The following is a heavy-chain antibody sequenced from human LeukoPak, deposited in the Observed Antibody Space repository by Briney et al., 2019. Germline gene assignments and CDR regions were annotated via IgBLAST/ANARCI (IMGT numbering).Heavy chain of an antibody. Sequence: VGSLRLSCAASGFAFRDYAMTLVRQAPGKGLEWVSVVTGNGDTTYYADSLKGRFTISRDNSRNTLYLQMNSLRAEDTAVYHCARNAADCTTSACYDSWGQGTLVTVSS. J-gene: IGHJ4*02. CDR1: GFAFRDYA. V-gene: IGHV3-23*01. D-gene: IGHD2-8*01. CDR3: ARNAADCTTSACYDS. CDR2: VTGNGDTT.